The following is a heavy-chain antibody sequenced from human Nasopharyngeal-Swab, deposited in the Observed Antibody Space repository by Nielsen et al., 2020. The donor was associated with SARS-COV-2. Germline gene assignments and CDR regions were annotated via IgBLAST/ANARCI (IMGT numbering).Heavy chain of an antibody. CDR3: VREVLRNFGDWFDP. V-gene: IGHV3-23*01. CDR1: GFTFSSYA. Sequence: GGSLRLSCAASGFTFSSYAMSWVRQAPGKGLEWVSAITGSGGNTYYADSVKGRSFISRDNSRNTLYLEMNSLRAEDTARYFCVREVLRNFGDWFDPWGQGTLVTVSP. D-gene: IGHD3-9*01. J-gene: IGHJ5*02. CDR2: ITGSGGNT.